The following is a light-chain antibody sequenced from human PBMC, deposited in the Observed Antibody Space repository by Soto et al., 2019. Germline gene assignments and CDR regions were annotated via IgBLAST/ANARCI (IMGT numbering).Light chain of an antibody. CDR1: SSNIGSNF. J-gene: IGLJ1*01. CDR3: AAWDDSLSAQG. CDR2: RNN. Sequence: QSLLTQPPSASGTPGQRVTISCSGSSSNIGSNFVYWYQQLPGTAPTLLIYRNNQRPSGVPDRFSGSKSGTSASLAISGLRSEDEADYYCAAWDDSLSAQGFGNGTKVTVL. V-gene: IGLV1-47*01.